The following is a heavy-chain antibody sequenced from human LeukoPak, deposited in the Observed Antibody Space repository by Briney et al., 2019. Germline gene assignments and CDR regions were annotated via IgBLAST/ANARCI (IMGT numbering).Heavy chain of an antibody. D-gene: IGHD6-6*01. CDR1: GGSISSGSYY. CDR3: VGYSSSWGYFDY. Sequence: SETLSLTCTVSGGSISSGSYYWSWIRQPAGKGLEWIGRIYTSGSTNYNPSLKSRVTISVDTSKNQFSLKLSSVTAADTAVYYCVGYSSSWGYFDYWGQGTLVTVSS. V-gene: IGHV4-61*02. CDR2: IYTSGST. J-gene: IGHJ4*02.